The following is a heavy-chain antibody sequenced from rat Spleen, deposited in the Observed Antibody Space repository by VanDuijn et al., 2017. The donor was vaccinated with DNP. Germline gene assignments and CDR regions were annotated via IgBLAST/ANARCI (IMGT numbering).Heavy chain of an antibody. CDR3: ARHFNYGSPMFAY. CDR2: IGSAAYAP. D-gene: IGHD1-3*01. J-gene: IGHJ3*01. CDR1: GFTFSAYY. Sequence: EVQLVESGGGLVQPGRSLKLSCAASGFTFSAYYMAWVRQAPAKGLEWVAYIGSAAYAPYYGDSVKGRFTISRDNAKSTLYLQMDSLRSEETATYYCARHFNYGSPMFAYWGQGTLVTFSS. V-gene: IGHV5S11*01.